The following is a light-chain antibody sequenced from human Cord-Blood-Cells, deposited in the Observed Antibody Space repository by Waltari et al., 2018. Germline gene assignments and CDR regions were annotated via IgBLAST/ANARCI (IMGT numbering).Light chain of an antibody. CDR2: AAS. CDR3: QQSYSTPLT. CDR1: QSITSY. V-gene: IGKV1-39*01. J-gene: IGKJ4*01. Sequence: DIQMTQSPSSLSASLVDSVTLTCRASQSITSYLNWYKQKPGKAPKLLIYAASSLQSGVPSRFSGSGSGTDFTLTISSLQPEDFATYYCQQSYSTPLTFGGGTKVEIK.